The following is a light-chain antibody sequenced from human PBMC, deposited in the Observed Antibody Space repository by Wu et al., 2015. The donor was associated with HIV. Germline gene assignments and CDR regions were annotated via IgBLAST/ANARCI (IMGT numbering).Light chain of an antibody. J-gene: IGKJ1*01. CDR3: HQYGRTPRT. CDR2: GAS. Sequence: EIVLTQSPGTLSLSPGDRATVSCRASQSVNNNYLAWYQRKPGQAPRLLIYGASSRATGIPDRFSGSGSGTDFTLTISRLEPEDFAVYSCHQYGRTPRTFGQGTKGGNQT. V-gene: IGKV3-20*01. CDR1: QSVNNNY.